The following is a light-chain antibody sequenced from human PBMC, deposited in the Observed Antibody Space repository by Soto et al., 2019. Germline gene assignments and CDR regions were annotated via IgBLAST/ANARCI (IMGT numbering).Light chain of an antibody. Sequence: QSVLTQPPSASGTPGQRVTISCSGGSSNIGSNTVNWYQHLPGTAPNLLIYSNNQRPSGVPDRFAGSKSGTSASLAISVLQSEDEADYYCAAWDDSRNAVVFGGGTKLTVL. CDR3: AAWDDSRNAVV. CDR2: SNN. J-gene: IGLJ2*01. CDR1: SSNIGSNT. V-gene: IGLV1-44*01.